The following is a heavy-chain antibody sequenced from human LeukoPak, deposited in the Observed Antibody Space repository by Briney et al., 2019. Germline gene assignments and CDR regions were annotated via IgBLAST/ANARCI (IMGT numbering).Heavy chain of an antibody. D-gene: IGHD2-15*01. J-gene: IGHJ4*02. CDR1: GFTFSSYA. Sequence: GRSLRLSCAASGFTFSSYAMHWVRQAPGKGLKWVAVISYDGSNKYYADSVKGRFTISRDNSKNTLYLQMNSLRAEDTAVYYCARGRLLIGAFDYWGQGTLVTVSS. CDR2: ISYDGSNK. V-gene: IGHV3-30-3*01. CDR3: ARGRLLIGAFDY.